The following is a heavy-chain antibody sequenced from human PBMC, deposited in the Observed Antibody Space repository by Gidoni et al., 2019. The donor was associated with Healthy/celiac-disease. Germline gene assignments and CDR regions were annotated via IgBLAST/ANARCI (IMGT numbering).Heavy chain of an antibody. CDR1: GGSISSYY. CDR3: ARNSNYYDDPSGAEYFQH. D-gene: IGHD3-22*01. V-gene: IGHV4-59*01. CDR2: IYYSRST. J-gene: IGHJ1*01. Sequence: QVQLQESGPGLVTPSETLSLPCTVSGGSISSYYWLWIRQPPVKGLEWIGYIYYSRSTNYNPSLKSRVTISVDTSKDQFSVKLSSVTAADTAVYYCARNSNYYDDPSGAEYFQHWGQGTLVTVSS.